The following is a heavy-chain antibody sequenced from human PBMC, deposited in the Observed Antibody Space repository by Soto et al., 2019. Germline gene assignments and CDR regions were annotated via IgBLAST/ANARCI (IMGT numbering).Heavy chain of an antibody. CDR2: ISSNGGST. CDR1: GFTFSSYA. J-gene: IGHJ4*02. CDR3: ARDRTPLFGHRRGWAEPFY. V-gene: IGHV3-64*01. D-gene: IGHD6-19*01. Sequence: GGSLRLSWAGSGFTFSSYAMHWGRQAPGKGLEYVSAISSNGGSTYYANSVKGRFTISRDNSKNTLYLQMGSLRAEDMAVYYCARDRTPLFGHRRGWAEPFYWGQGTLVPVSS.